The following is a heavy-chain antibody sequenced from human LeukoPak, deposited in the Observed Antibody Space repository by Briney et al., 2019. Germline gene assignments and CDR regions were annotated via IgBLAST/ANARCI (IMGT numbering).Heavy chain of an antibody. CDR1: GGSFSGYY. Sequence: SETLSLTCAVYGGSFSGYYWSWLRQPPGKGLEWVGEINHSGSTNYNPSLKRRVTISVDTSKNQFSLKLSSVTAADTAVYYCARGRYYDYVWGSYRQRYFDYWGQGTLVTVSS. CDR2: INHSGST. J-gene: IGHJ4*02. CDR3: ARGRYYDYVWGSYRQRYFDY. V-gene: IGHV4-34*01. D-gene: IGHD3-16*02.